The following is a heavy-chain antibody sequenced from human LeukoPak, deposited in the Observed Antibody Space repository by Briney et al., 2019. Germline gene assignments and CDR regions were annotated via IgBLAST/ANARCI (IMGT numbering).Heavy chain of an antibody. J-gene: IGHJ6*03. D-gene: IGHD6-19*01. CDR1: GYTFTGYY. CDR2: INPNSGGT. CDR3: ARDLVAGQTGYYYYYMDV. V-gene: IGHV1-2*02. Sequence: GASVKVSCKASGYTFTGYYMHWVRQAPGQGLEWMGWINPNSGGTNYAQKFQGRVTMTRDTSISTAYMDLSRLRSDDTAVYYCARDLVAGQTGYYYYYMDVWGKGTTVTVSS.